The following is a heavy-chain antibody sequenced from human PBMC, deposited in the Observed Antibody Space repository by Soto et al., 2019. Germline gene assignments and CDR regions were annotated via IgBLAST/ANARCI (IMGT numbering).Heavy chain of an antibody. CDR3: AKDRPSYCSGGSCYFGWFDP. CDR2: ISGSGGST. Sequence: GGSLRLSCAASGFTFSSYAMSWVRQAPGKGLEWVSAISGSGGSTYYADSVKGRFTISRDNSKNTLYLQMNSLRAEDTAVYYCAKDRPSYCSGGSCYFGWFDPWGQGTLVTVSS. J-gene: IGHJ5*02. V-gene: IGHV3-23*01. D-gene: IGHD2-15*01. CDR1: GFTFSSYA.